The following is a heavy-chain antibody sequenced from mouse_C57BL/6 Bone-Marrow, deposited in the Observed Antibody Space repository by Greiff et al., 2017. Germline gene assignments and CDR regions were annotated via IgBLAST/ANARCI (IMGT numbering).Heavy chain of an antibody. Sequence: QLQQSGAELAKPGASVKMSCKASGYTFTSYWMHWVKQRPGQGLEWIGYINPSTGYTEYNQKFKDKATLTADKSSSTAYMQLSSLTSEDSAVYYCAITTVVAAMDYWGQGTSVTVSS. D-gene: IGHD1-1*01. CDR2: INPSTGYT. V-gene: IGHV1-7*01. CDR1: GYTFTSYW. CDR3: AITTVVAAMDY. J-gene: IGHJ4*01.